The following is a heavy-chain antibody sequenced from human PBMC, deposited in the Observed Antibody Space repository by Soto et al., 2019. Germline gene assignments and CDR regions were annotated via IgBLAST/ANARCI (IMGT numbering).Heavy chain of an antibody. CDR1: GYTFTSYG. J-gene: IGHJ6*02. D-gene: IGHD4-17*01. CDR3: ARVWGDYGTAHYYYGMDV. Sequence: QVQLVQSGAEVKKPGASVKVSCKASGYTFTSYGISWVRQAPGQGLEWMGWISAYNGNTNYAQKLQGRVTMTTDTSTSTAYMELRSLRTQDTAVYYCARVWGDYGTAHYYYGMDVWGQGTTVTVSS. V-gene: IGHV1-18*01. CDR2: ISAYNGNT.